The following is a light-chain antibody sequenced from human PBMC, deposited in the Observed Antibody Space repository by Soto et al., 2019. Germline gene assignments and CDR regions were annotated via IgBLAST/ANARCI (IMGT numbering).Light chain of an antibody. J-gene: IGKJ1*01. Sequence: DIQMTQSPSTLSASVGDRVTITCRASQSVSTWLAWYQQKPGKAPKLLIYRASTLESGVPSRFSGSGSGTEFTLTISSLQPDDFATYYCQHYNSYFTWTFGPGTKVEIK. CDR2: RAS. V-gene: IGKV1-5*03. CDR3: QHYNSYFTWT. CDR1: QSVSTW.